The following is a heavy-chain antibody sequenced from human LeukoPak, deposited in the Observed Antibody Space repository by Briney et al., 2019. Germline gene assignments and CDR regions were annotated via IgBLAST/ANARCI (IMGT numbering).Heavy chain of an antibody. CDR1: GFTFSSYA. D-gene: IGHD3-22*01. V-gene: IGHV3-23*01. CDR2: ISGSGGST. CDR3: AKKYVGRYYYDSSGYLVDY. Sequence: GGSLRLSCAASGFTFSSYAMSWVRQAPGKGLEWVSAISGSGGSTYYADSVKGRFTISRDNSKNTLYLQMNSLRAEDTAVYYCAKKYVGRYYYDSSGYLVDYWGQGTLVTVSS. J-gene: IGHJ4*02.